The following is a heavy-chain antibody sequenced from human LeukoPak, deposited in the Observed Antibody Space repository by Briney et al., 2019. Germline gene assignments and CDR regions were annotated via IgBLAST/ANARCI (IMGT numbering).Heavy chain of an antibody. CDR2: ISAYNGNT. CDR3: ARDRAGSSWVIYYYYGMDV. V-gene: IGHV1-18*04. Sequence: ASVKVSCKASGYTFTSYGISWVRQAPGQGLEWRGWISAYNGNTNYAQKLQGRVTMTTDTSTSTAYMELRSLRSDDTAVYYCARDRAGSSWVIYYYYGMDVWGQGTTVTVSS. CDR1: GYTFTSYG. D-gene: IGHD6-13*01. J-gene: IGHJ6*02.